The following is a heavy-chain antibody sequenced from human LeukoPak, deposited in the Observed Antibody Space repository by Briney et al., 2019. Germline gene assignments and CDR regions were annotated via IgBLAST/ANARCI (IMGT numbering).Heavy chain of an antibody. J-gene: IGHJ6*03. CDR2: INPNSGGT. CDR1: GYTFTGYY. CDR3: ARDDYSTLENYMDV. Sequence: ASVKVSCKASGYTFTGYYMHWVRQAPGQGLEWMGWINPNSGGTNYAQKFQGRVTMTRDTSISTAHMELSRLRSDDTAVYYCARDDYSTLENYMDVWGKGTTVTVSS. D-gene: IGHD4-11*01. V-gene: IGHV1-2*02.